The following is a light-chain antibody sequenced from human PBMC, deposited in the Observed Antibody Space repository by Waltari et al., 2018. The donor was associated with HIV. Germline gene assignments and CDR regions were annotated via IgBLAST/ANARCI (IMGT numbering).Light chain of an antibody. CDR3: QQSYSGPYT. CDR1: QAISNN. V-gene: IGKV1-39*01. Sequence: DIQMTQSPSSLSAVIGDSVTITCRASQAISNNLNWYQQRSGKAPRLLIYAASSLQSGVPSRFSGSGSGTDFTLTVSSLQREDFATYYCQQSYSGPYTFGQGTKLEIK. J-gene: IGKJ2*01. CDR2: AAS.